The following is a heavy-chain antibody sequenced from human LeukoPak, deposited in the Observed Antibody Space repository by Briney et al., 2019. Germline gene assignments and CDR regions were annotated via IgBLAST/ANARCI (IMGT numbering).Heavy chain of an antibody. D-gene: IGHD4-17*01. J-gene: IGHJ5*02. CDR2: INPNSGAT. CDR3: ASESYGDYGDNWFDP. CDR1: GYTFTGYY. V-gene: IGHV1-2*02. Sequence: EASVKVSCKASGYTFTGYYMHWVRQAPGQGLEWMGWINPNSGATNYAQKFQGRVTMTKDTSISTAYMELSRLRSDDTAVYYCASESYGDYGDNWFDPWGQGTLVTVSS.